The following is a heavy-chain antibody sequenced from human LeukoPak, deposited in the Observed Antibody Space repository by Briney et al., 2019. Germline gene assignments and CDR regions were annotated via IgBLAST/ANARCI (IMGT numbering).Heavy chain of an antibody. V-gene: IGHV3-21*01. Sequence: PGGSLRLSCAASRFTFSSYSMNWVRQAPGKGLEWVSSISSSSSYIYYADSVKGRFTISRDNAKNSLYLQMNSLRAEDTAVYYCARQAAAHSWKNNWFDPWGQGTLVTVSS. D-gene: IGHD6-13*01. CDR1: RFTFSSYS. J-gene: IGHJ5*02. CDR2: ISSSSSYI. CDR3: ARQAAAHSWKNNWFDP.